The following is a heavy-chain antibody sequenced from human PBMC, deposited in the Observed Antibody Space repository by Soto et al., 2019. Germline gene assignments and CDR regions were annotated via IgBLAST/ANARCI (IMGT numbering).Heavy chain of an antibody. CDR3: AREYTALTLAYGFDV. D-gene: IGHD2-2*02. V-gene: IGHV3-21*01. Sequence: GGSLRLSCVGSGFTFSTYSINWVRQAPGKGLEWVSSISSRSDIYYADSVKGRFTISRDNAKNSVSLQMNSLRAEDTAVYYCAREYTALTLAYGFDVWGQGTKVTVSS. CDR2: ISSRSDI. CDR1: GFTFSTYS. J-gene: IGHJ6*02.